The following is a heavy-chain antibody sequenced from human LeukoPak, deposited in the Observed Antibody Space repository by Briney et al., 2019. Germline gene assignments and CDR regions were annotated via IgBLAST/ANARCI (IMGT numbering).Heavy chain of an antibody. V-gene: IGHV3-74*01. CDR2: INTDGRST. D-gene: IGHD1-7*01. CDR3: ARDTKTTLDY. CDR1: GFTFSGNW. Sequence: GGSLRLSCAASGFTFSGNWMHWVRQRPGKGLVWISRINTDGRSTWYAGFVKGRFTISRDNANNTLYLQMNRLRAEDTAVYYCARDTKTTLDYWGQGTPVTVSS. J-gene: IGHJ4*02.